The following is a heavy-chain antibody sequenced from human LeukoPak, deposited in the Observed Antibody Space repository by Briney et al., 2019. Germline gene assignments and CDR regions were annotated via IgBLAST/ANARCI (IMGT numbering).Heavy chain of an antibody. CDR2: ISGSGGST. V-gene: IGHV3-23*01. CDR1: GFTFSSYA. Sequence: PGGSLRLSCAASGFTFSSYAMSWVRQAPGKGLEWVSAISGSGGSTYYADSVKGRFTISRDNSKNTLYLQMNSLRAEDTAVYYCAKCSQSMVVAAIPPYYYYYMDVWGKGTTVTVSS. D-gene: IGHD2-15*01. CDR3: AKCSQSMVVAAIPPYYYYYMDV. J-gene: IGHJ6*03.